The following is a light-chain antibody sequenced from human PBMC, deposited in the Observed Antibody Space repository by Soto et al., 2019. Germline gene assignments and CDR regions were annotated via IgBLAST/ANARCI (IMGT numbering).Light chain of an antibody. V-gene: IGKV3-20*01. CDR3: QQYGSSPWP. J-gene: IGKJ1*01. Sequence: IVLTQSPGTLSLSPWERATLSFRSSQSVSSNYLGWYQQKPGQAPRLLIYAASSRATGIPDRFSGSGSGTDFTLTISRLEPEDFAVYFCQQYGSSPWPFGQGTKV. CDR1: QSVSSNY. CDR2: AAS.